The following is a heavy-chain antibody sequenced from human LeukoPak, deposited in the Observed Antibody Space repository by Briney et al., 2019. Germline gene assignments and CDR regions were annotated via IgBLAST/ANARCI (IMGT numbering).Heavy chain of an antibody. Sequence: SETLSLTCTVSGGSISSSSYYWGWIRQPPGKGLEWIGSIYYSGSTYYNPSLKSRVTISVDTSKNQFSLKLSSVTAADTAVYYCARDMEGAARGFDYWGQGTLVTVSS. V-gene: IGHV4-39*07. J-gene: IGHJ4*02. D-gene: IGHD6-13*01. CDR1: GGSISSSSYY. CDR2: IYYSGST. CDR3: ARDMEGAARGFDY.